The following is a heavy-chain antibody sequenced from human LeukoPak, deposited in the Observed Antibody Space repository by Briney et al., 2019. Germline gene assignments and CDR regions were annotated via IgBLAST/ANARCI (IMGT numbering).Heavy chain of an antibody. D-gene: IGHD4-17*01. V-gene: IGHV4-38-2*02. CDR3: ARGTYGYYMDV. Sequence: SEPLSLTCSGSNYSISNSLYWGWLRPPPGKGLEWIGSIYRSGSTFYNPSLKSRVTVSLDTSKNQFSLKLSSVTAADTAVYFCARGTYGYYMDVWGKGTTVTVSS. CDR1: NYSISNSLY. CDR2: IYRSGST. J-gene: IGHJ6*03.